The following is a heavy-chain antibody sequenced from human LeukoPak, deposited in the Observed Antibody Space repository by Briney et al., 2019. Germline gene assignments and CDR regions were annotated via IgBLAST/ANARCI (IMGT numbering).Heavy chain of an antibody. J-gene: IGHJ5*02. V-gene: IGHV3-7*01. Sequence: GGSLRLSCAASGFTFSSYGMHWVRQAPGKGPEWVANINRDGTETYYVGSVKGRFTISIDNAKNSVYLQMNSLRTEDTAIYYCARSRWPEDLWGRGTLVTVSS. CDR3: ARSRWPEDL. CDR2: INRDGTET. D-gene: IGHD4-23*01. CDR1: GFTFSSYG.